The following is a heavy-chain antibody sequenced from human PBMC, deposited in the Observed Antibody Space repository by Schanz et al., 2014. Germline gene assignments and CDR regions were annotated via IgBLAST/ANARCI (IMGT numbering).Heavy chain of an antibody. D-gene: IGHD5-12*01. CDR1: GFTFSTYA. V-gene: IGHV3-23*04. CDR3: ASPSGYSDYGTYFDF. CDR2: ISHSGGSK. J-gene: IGHJ4*02. Sequence: VQLVESGGGLVKPGGSLRLSCAASGFTFSTYAMSWVRQAPGKGLEWVSSISHSGGSKYYADSVKGRFTISRDNSENTLYLQMNTLRAEDTAVYYCASPSGYSDYGTYFDFWGQGTLVTVSS.